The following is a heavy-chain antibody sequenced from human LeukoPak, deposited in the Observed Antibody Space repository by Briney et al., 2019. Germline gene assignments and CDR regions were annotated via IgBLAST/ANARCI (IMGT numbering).Heavy chain of an antibody. CDR1: GYSFTSHY. V-gene: IGHV1-46*01. Sequence: ASVTVSCKASGYSFTSHYMHWVRQAPGQGLEWLGLINPSGSSTLYAQKFQGRVTMTRDMSTTTDYMELSSLRPEDTAVYYCARDNSVGDVAWWFDPWGQGTLVTVSS. D-gene: IGHD1-26*01. CDR2: INPSGSST. J-gene: IGHJ5*02. CDR3: ARDNSVGDVAWWFDP.